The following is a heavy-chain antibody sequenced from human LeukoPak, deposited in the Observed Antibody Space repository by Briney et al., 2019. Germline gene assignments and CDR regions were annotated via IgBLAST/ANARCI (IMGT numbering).Heavy chain of an antibody. J-gene: IGHJ5*02. D-gene: IGHD1-1*01. V-gene: IGHV4-59*01. CDR1: GGSISGNY. CDR2: VYKSGRT. Sequence: SETLSLTCTVSGGSISGNYWSWIRQPPGKGLEWIGYVYKSGRTNYNPSLKSRATISGDTSKNQFSLNLSSVTAADTAVYYCAREGTSGTHLNWFDPWGQGTLVTVSS. CDR3: AREGTSGTHLNWFDP.